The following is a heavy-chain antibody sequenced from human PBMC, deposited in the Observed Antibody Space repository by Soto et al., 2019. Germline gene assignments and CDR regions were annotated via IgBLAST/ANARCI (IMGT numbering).Heavy chain of an antibody. D-gene: IGHD2-2*03. V-gene: IGHV6-1*01. J-gene: IGHJ6*02. CDR3: ARQTWINVKYYGMDV. CDR2: TYYRSRWRN. Sequence: SQTLSLTCAISGDSVFSNSAAWNLIRQSPSRGLEWLGRTYYRSRWRNDYADSVKSRITTNPDTSKNQVTLQLNSVTPEDTAVYYCARQTWINVKYYGMDVWGQGTTVTVSS. CDR1: GDSVFSNSAA.